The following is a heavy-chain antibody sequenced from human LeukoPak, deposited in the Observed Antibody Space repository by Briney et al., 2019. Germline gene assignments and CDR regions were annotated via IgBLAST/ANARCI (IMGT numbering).Heavy chain of an antibody. D-gene: IGHD5-12*01. CDR3: AKGGVYSGYAFDP. J-gene: IGHJ5*02. Sequence: GGSLRLSCAASGFTFSSYAMHWVRQAPGKGLEWVAVISYDGSNKYYADSVKGRFTISRDNSKNTVYLQMNSLRAEDTAVYYCAKGGVYSGYAFDPWGQGTLVTVSS. V-gene: IGHV3-30*04. CDR1: GFTFSSYA. CDR2: ISYDGSNK.